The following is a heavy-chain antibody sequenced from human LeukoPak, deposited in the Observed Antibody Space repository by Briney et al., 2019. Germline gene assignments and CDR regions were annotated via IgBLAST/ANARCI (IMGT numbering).Heavy chain of an antibody. J-gene: IGHJ6*03. CDR1: GFTFSSFD. D-gene: IGHD1-1*01. CDR3: ARGPPRGKYYYMDV. Sequence: PGGSLRLPCAASGFTFSSFDMHWVRQPTGQGLEWVSTIGTASDTYYPGSVEGRFTLSRDNAKNSLYLQMNSLTAGDTAVYYCARGPPRGKYYYMDVWGKGTTVTVSS. CDR2: IGTASDT. V-gene: IGHV3-13*01.